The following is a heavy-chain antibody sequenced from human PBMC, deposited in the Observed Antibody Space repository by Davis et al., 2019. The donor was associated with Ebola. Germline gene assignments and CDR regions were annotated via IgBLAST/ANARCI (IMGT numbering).Heavy chain of an antibody. Sequence: HTGGSLRLSCAASGFTFSTYWMHWVRQAPGKGLVWVSRINSDGSSTRYADSVKGRFTISRDNAKNTLYLQMNSLRAEDTAVYYCAKDPNPARIVLVNWFDPWGQGTLVTVSS. CDR1: GFTFSTYW. CDR2: INSDGSST. V-gene: IGHV3-74*01. J-gene: IGHJ5*02. D-gene: IGHD2-2*01. CDR3: AKDPNPARIVLVNWFDP.